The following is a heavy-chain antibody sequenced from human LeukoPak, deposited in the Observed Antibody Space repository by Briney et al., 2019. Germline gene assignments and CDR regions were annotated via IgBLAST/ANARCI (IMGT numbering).Heavy chain of an antibody. CDR2: IYHSGST. V-gene: IGHV4-38-2*02. CDR3: ARDTSPNGDNYTGFDN. Sequence: TSETLSLTCAVSGYSISIGYYWGWIRQPPGKGLEWIGSIYHSGSTYYNPSLKSRVTISVDTSKNQFSLKLSSVTAADTAVYYCARDTSPNGDNYTGFDNWGQGTLVTVSS. D-gene: IGHD4-17*01. CDR1: GYSISIGYY. J-gene: IGHJ4*02.